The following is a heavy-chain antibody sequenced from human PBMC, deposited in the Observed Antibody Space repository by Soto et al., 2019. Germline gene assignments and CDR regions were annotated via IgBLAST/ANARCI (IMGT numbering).Heavy chain of an antibody. CDR2: IWYDGSNK. CDR3: AKESRSVTTISRAIDAFDI. V-gene: IGHV3-33*06. Sequence: GGSLRLSCAASGFTFSSYGMHWVRQAPGKGLEWVAVIWYDGSNKYYADSVKGRFTISRDNSKNTLYLQMNSLRAEDTAVYYCAKESRSVTTISRAIDAFDIWGQGTMVTVSS. J-gene: IGHJ3*02. D-gene: IGHD4-17*01. CDR1: GFTFSSYG.